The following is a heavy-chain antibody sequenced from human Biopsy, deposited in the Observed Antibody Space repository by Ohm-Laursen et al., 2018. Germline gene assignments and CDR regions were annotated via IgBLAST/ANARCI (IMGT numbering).Heavy chain of an antibody. CDR2: ITGGGNYI. Sequence: SLRLSCSASGVTLSVYAMNWVRQAPGKGLEWVSSITGGGNYINYADSVRGRFTISRDNSKNSVYLVMSSLRAEDTAVYFCATAAYAPPYFDLWGRGTVVTVSS. CDR1: GVTLSVYA. V-gene: IGHV3-21*06. D-gene: IGHD4-17*01. CDR3: ATAAYAPPYFDL. J-gene: IGHJ4*02.